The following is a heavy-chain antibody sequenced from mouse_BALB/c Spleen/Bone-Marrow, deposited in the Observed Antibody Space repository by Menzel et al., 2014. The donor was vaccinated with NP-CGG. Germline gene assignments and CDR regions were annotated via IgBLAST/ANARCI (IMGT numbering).Heavy chain of an antibody. V-gene: IGHV5-6*01. CDR2: ISSGGSYT. CDR3: ARIYYGNYVNY. J-gene: IGHJ2*01. Sequence: EVQLQQSGGGLVKPGGSLKLSCAASGFTFSSYGMSWVRQTPDKRLEWVATISSGGSYTYYPDSVKGRFTISRDNAKNTLYLQMGSLKSEDTAMYYCARIYYGNYVNYWGQGTTLTVSS. D-gene: IGHD2-1*01. CDR1: GFTFSSYG.